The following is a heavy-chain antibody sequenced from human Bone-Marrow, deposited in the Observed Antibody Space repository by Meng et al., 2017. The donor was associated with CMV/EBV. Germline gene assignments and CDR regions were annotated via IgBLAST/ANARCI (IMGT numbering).Heavy chain of an antibody. D-gene: IGHD4-11*01. CDR1: GFTFSSYS. CDR2: ISSSGSTI. J-gene: IGHJ4*02. V-gene: IGHV3-48*04. Sequence: GESLKISCAASGFTFSSYSMHWVRQAPGKGLEWVSYISSSGSTIYYADSVKGRFTISRDNAKNSLYLQMNSLRAEDTAVYYCARDLPHYSLDYWGQGTLVTVYS. CDR3: ARDLPHYSLDY.